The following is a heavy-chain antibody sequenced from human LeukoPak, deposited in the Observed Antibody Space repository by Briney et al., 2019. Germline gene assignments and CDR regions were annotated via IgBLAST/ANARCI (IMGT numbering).Heavy chain of an antibody. CDR3: TTEPLWVIVVAAKSSAFDI. CDR1: GFTFSDAW. V-gene: IGHV3-15*01. CDR2: IKSKTDGGKT. D-gene: IGHD6-19*01. Sequence: GGSLRLSCAGSGFTFSDAWMSWVRQAPGKGLEWVALIKSKTDGGKTDYSAPVQNRFSISRDDSNNTLYVQMNSLNTEDTAVYYCTTEPLWVIVVAAKSSAFDIWGQGTMVTVSS. J-gene: IGHJ3*02.